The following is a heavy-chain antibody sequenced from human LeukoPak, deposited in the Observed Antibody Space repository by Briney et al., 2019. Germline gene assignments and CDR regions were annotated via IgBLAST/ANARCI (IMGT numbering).Heavy chain of an antibody. CDR1: GFTFSSYW. V-gene: IGHV3-7*03. J-gene: IGHJ6*03. Sequence: PGGSLRLSCAASGFTFSSYWMSWVRQAPGKGLEWVANIKKNGSEKYYVDSVKGRFTISRDNSKNTLYLQMNSLRAEDTAVYYCAKGYSFGCCNYYYMDAWGKGTTVTVSS. CDR3: AKGYSFGCCNYYYMDA. CDR2: IKKNGSEK. D-gene: IGHD5-18*01.